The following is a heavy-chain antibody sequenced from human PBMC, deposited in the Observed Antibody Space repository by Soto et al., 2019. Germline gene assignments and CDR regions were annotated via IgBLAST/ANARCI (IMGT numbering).Heavy chain of an antibody. J-gene: IGHJ5*02. CDR2: IYHSGST. CDR1: GDSMNSGGFS. D-gene: IGHD1-26*01. Sequence: QLQLQESGSGLVKPSQTLSLTCSVSGDSMNSGGFSWSWIRQPAGKVLEWIGYIYHSGSTYYNPSLKSRVTISVDRSNTQFSLNLTSVTAADTAVYYCARRGSGVIDTWGQGALVTVSP. CDR3: ARRGSGVIDT. V-gene: IGHV4-30-2*01.